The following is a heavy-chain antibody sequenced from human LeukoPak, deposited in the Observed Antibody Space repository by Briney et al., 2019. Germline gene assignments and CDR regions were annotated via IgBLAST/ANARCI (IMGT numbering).Heavy chain of an antibody. Sequence: GKSLRLSCAASGFTFSTSGMHWIRQAPGKGLEWVAVISYDGGNTYYADSVKGRFTISRDNSKNTVFLQMHSLRGDDTAVFYCVKFVRYYFDYWGQGTLVTVS. V-gene: IGHV3-30*18. CDR3: VKFVRYYFDY. CDR1: GFTFSTSG. D-gene: IGHD3-10*02. CDR2: ISYDGGNT. J-gene: IGHJ4*02.